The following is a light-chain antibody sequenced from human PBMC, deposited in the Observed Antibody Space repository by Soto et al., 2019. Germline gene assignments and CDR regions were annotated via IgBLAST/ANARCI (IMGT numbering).Light chain of an antibody. Sequence: EIVLTQSPATLSMSPGERASLFCRASQSVNNNFLAWYRQRPGQAPRLLVFGASSRAAGIPERFSGSGSGTDFALTVSRLEPEDFAVYYCQQYGNSPATFGQGTKVDIK. CDR1: QSVNNNF. CDR3: QQYGNSPAT. J-gene: IGKJ1*01. V-gene: IGKV3-20*01. CDR2: GAS.